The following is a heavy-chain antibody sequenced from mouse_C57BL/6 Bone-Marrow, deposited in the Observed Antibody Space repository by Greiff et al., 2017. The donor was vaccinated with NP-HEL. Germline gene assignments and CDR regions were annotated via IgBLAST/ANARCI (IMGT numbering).Heavy chain of an antibody. CDR1: GFTFSDYY. V-gene: IGHV5-12*01. CDR2: ISNGGGST. J-gene: IGHJ2*01. CDR3: ARHGYPYYFDY. Sequence: EVMLVESGGGLVQPGGPLKLSCAASGFTFSDYYMYWVRQTPEKRLEWVAYISNGGGSTYYPDTVKGRFTISRDNAKNTLYLQMSRLKSEDTAMYYCARHGYPYYFDYWGQGTTLTVSS. D-gene: IGHD2-2*01.